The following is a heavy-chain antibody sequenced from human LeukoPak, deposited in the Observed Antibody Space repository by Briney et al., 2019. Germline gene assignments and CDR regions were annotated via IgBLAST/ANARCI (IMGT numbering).Heavy chain of an antibody. D-gene: IGHD3-22*01. CDR3: AKGSSGYFVDL. J-gene: IGHJ5*02. V-gene: IGHV3-23*01. Sequence: GGSLRLSCAASGFIFNNYGLIWVRQAPGKGLEWVSAISNDGGGTNYADFVKGRFTISGDNSKNTLFLQMNSLRSEHTNLYYCAKGSSGYFVDLWGQGTLVTVSS. CDR2: ISNDGGGT. CDR1: GFIFNNYG.